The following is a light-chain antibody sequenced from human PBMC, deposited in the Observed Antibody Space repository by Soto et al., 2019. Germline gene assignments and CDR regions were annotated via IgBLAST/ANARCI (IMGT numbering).Light chain of an antibody. CDR2: DAS. Sequence: EIVMTQSPATLCVSPGERATLSCRASQSVSSNLAWYQQKPGQAPRLLIYDASSRATGIPDRFSGGGAGTDFTLTISRLEPEDFAVYYCQQFSSYPLTFGGGTKVDIK. V-gene: IGKV3-20*01. CDR1: QSVSSN. J-gene: IGKJ4*01. CDR3: QQFSSYPLT.